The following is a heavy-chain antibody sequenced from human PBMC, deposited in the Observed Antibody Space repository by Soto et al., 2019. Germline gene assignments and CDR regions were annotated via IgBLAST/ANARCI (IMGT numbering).Heavy chain of an antibody. CDR2: ISSSSSII. V-gene: IGHV3-48*01. J-gene: IGHJ5*02. Sequence: PGGFLRLSCAASGVTFISYSMNWVRQAPGKGLEWVSYISSSSSIIYYADSVKGRFTISRDNAKNSLYLQMNSLRAEDTAVYYCARDPTCGYYDSCPWGQGTLVTVSS. CDR3: ARDPTCGYYDSCP. D-gene: IGHD3-22*01. CDR1: GVTFISYS.